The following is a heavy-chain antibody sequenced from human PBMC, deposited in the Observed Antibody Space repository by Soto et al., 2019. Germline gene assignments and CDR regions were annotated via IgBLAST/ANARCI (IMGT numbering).Heavy chain of an antibody. CDR1: GYTFTSYG. CDR3: AIVLSAPYCRSTSCYAQVDAFDI. Sequence: ASVKVSCKASGYTFTSYGISWVRQAPGQGLEWMGWISAYNGNTNYAQKLQGRVTMTTDTSTSTAYMELRSLRSDDTAVYYCAIVLSAPYCRSTSCYAQVDAFDIWS. V-gene: IGHV1-18*01. CDR2: ISAYNGNT. J-gene: IGHJ3*02. D-gene: IGHD2-2*01.